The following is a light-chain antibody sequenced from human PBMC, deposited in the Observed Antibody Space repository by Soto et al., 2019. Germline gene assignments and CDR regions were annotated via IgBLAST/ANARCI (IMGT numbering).Light chain of an antibody. CDR2: DVT. J-gene: IGLJ2*01. Sequence: QSALTQPASVSGSPGQSITISCTGTSSDVGGYNHVSWYQQHPGKAPTLMIYDVTDRPSGVSNRFSGSKSGNTASLAISGLQAEDEADYYCHSYTSTNTLVFGGGTKLTVL. CDR1: SSDVGGYNH. CDR3: HSYTSTNTLV. V-gene: IGLV2-14*03.